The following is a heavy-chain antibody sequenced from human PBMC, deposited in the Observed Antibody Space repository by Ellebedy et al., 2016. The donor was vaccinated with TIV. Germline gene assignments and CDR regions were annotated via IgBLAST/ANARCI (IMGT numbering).Heavy chain of an antibody. J-gene: IGHJ6*02. CDR3: ARARTGYNSRWPGGVGLDYYYYAMDV. CDR1: GGTFSSYA. Sequence: AASVKVSCKASGGTFSSYAISWVRQAPGQGLEWMGGIIPMFDTANYAQKFQGRVTITADESTRTAYMELSSLRSEDTARYYCARARTGYNSRWPGGVGLDYYYYAMDVWGQGTTVTVSS. CDR2: IIPMFDTA. V-gene: IGHV1-69*13. D-gene: IGHD6-13*01.